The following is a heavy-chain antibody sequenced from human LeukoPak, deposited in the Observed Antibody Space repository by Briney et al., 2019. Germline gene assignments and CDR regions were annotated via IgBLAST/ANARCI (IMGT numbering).Heavy chain of an antibody. D-gene: IGHD1-14*01. Sequence: PGGSLRLSCAASGFTFSSYWMHWLRQPPGKGLEWIGSINYSGNTYFNPSLQSRVAISVDTSKNQFSLKLSSLTAADTAVYSCARPSGRNWNAFDIWGQGTMVTVSS. CDR1: GFTFSSYW. V-gene: IGHV4-39*01. CDR3: ARPSGRNWNAFDI. CDR2: INYSGNT. J-gene: IGHJ3*02.